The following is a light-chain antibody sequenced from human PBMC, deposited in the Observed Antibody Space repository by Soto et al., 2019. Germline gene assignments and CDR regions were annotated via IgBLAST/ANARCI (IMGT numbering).Light chain of an antibody. CDR3: SSYTTSNTRQIV. V-gene: IGLV2-14*03. Sequence: QPALTQPASVSGSPGQSITISCTGTSSDVGGYNYFSWYQHHPGKAPKLIIYDVSNRPSGVSICFSGSKSDNTASLTISVLQPEDEADYHCSSYTTSNTRQIVFGTGTKVTVL. CDR1: SSDVGGYNY. J-gene: IGLJ1*01. CDR2: DVS.